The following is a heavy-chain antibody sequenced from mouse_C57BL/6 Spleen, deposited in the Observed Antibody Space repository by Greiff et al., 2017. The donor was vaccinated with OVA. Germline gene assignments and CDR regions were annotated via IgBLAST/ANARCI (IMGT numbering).Heavy chain of an antibody. J-gene: IGHJ2*01. CDR3: ARWDYGSRGFDD. CDR1: GYTFADYY. V-gene: IGHV1-76*01. D-gene: IGHD1-1*01. CDR2: IYPGSGNT. Sequence: QVQLQQSGAELVRPGASVKLSCKASGYTFADYYINWVKQRPGQGLEWIARIYPGSGNTYYNEKFKGKATLTAEKSSSTAYMQLSSLTSEDSAVYFCARWDYGSRGFDDWGQGTTLTVSS.